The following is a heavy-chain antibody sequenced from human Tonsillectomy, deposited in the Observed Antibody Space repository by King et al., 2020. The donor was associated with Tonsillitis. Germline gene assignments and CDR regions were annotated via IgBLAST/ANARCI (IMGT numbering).Heavy chain of an antibody. CDR2: ISAYNGNT. V-gene: IGHV1-18*04. Sequence: QLVQSGAEVKKPGASVKVSCKASGYTFTSYAISWVRQAPGQGLEWMGWISAYNGNTNYAQKFQGRVTMTTDTSTGTAYMDLRSLKSEETAVYYCASTDDSSGYYNAFDIWGQGTMVTVSS. J-gene: IGHJ3*02. D-gene: IGHD3-22*01. CDR1: GYTFTSYA. CDR3: ASTDDSSGYYNAFDI.